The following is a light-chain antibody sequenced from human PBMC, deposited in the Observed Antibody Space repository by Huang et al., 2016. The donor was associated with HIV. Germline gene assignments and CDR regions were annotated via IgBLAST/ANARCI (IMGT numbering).Light chain of an antibody. CDR1: QSISSS. CDR3: QQYNSFPGT. Sequence: DIQMTQSPSTLSASVGDRVTIPCRASQSISSSLAWYQQKPGKAPKLLIYKTSTLHSGVPSRFSGRGSGTEFTLTISSLQLDDFATYYCQQYNSFPGTFGQGTKVEIK. V-gene: IGKV1-5*03. CDR2: KTS. J-gene: IGKJ1*01.